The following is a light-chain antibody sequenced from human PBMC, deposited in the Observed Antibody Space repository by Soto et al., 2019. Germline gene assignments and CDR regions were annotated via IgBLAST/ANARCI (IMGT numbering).Light chain of an antibody. CDR3: QHYQVGQPIA. CDR1: QSVGTR. Sequence: IVLTQSPDTLSFSPGERATLSCRASQSVGTRLAWYQHKTGQAPSLLMSGASSRATGIPDRFSGSGSETDFTLTISRLEPEGFSLYYCQHYQVGQPIAFGRGTRL. CDR2: GAS. J-gene: IGKJ5*01. V-gene: IGKV3-20*01.